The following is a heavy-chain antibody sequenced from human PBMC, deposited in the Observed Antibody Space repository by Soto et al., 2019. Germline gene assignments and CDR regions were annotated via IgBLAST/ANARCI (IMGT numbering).Heavy chain of an antibody. V-gene: IGHV4-39*01. CDR1: GGSIRNSSYY. Sequence: PSETQSLPCTVSGGSIRNSSYYWSRISQPPGKVLEWIGSTYYSGSTSYNPTLKSRVTISVDTSNNQFSLKLSSVTASDTAVYYCGRSERINLFDPWGQGTLVTVYS. CDR2: TYYSGST. J-gene: IGHJ5*02. CDR3: GRSERINLFDP.